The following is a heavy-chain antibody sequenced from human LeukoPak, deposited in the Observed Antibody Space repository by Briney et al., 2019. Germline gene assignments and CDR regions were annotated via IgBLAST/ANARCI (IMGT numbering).Heavy chain of an antibody. D-gene: IGHD6-13*01. CDR3: VRDRNVAVYSSSWKTYGY. CDR2: INPNSGGT. V-gene: IGHV1-2*02. CDR1: GYTFTGYY. Sequence: ASVKVSCKASGYTFTGYYMHWVRQAPGQGLEWMGWINPNSGGTNYAQKFQGRVTMTRDTSISTAYMELSRLRSDDTAVYYCVRDRNVAVYSSSWKTYGYWGQGTLVTVSS. J-gene: IGHJ4*02.